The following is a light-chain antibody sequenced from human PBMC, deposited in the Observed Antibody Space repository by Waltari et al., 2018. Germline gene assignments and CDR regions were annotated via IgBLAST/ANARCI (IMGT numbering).Light chain of an antibody. J-gene: IGKJ1*01. CDR1: ESVLYSANNKNY. Sequence: DIVMTQSPDSLAVSLGERATINCKSSESVLYSANNKNYLAWFQQIPGQPPKLLMSWASTRESGVPDRFSGSGSGTDFTLTISSLLAEDVAVYYCQQYYITPWTFGQGTKVEIK. CDR2: WAS. CDR3: QQYYITPWT. V-gene: IGKV4-1*01.